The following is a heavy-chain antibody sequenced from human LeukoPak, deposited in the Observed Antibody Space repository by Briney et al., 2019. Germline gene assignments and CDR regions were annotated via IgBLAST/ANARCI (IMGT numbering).Heavy chain of an antibody. CDR2: IRSKAYGGTT. J-gene: IGHJ4*02. CDR3: RVIPFR. D-gene: IGHD3-22*01. CDR1: GFTFGDYA. Sequence: GGSLRLSCTASGFTFGDYAMSWVRQAPGKGLEWVGFIRSKAYGGTTEYAASVKGRFTSSGGDSKSIAYLQMNSLKTEDTAVYFCRVIPFRWGQGTLVTVSS. V-gene: IGHV3-49*04.